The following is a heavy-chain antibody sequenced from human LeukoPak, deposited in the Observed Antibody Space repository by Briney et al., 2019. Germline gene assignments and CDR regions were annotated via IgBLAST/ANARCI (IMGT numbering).Heavy chain of an antibody. CDR1: GYTFTDYY. Sequence: GATVKVSCKTSGYTFTDYYLHWVRQAPGQGLEWMGCINTNSGVTYYAQTFQGRVTMTRDTSITTAYMELSRLSSDDTAVYYCATGVPYSSSWYNYWGQGTLVTVSS. CDR3: ATGVPYSSSWYNY. V-gene: IGHV1-2*02. J-gene: IGHJ4*02. D-gene: IGHD6-13*01. CDR2: INTNSGVT.